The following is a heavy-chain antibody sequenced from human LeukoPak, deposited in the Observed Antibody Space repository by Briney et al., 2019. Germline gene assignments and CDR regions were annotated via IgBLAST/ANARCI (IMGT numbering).Heavy chain of an antibody. D-gene: IGHD3-22*01. CDR3: AKPRYDSSAPDY. CDR2: ISYDGSNK. Sequence: GGSLRLSCAASGFTFSSYAMHWVRQAPGKGLEWVAVISYDGSNKYYADSVKGRFTISRDNSKNTLYLQTNSLRAEDTAVYYCAKPRYDSSAPDYWGQRTLVTVSS. J-gene: IGHJ4*02. V-gene: IGHV3-30*04. CDR1: GFTFSSYA.